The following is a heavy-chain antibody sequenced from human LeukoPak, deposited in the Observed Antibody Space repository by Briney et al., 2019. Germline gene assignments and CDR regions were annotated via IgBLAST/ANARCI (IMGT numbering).Heavy chain of an antibody. CDR1: GFTFSSYA. V-gene: IGHV3-23*01. CDR2: ISGSGGST. CDR3: AKSHAASCYSVVVY. D-gene: IGHD2-15*01. J-gene: IGHJ4*02. Sequence: GGSLRLSCAASGFTFSSYAMSWVRQAPGKGLEWVSAISGSGGSTYYADSVKGRFTISRDNSKNTLYLQMDSLRAEDTAVYYCAKSHAASCYSVVVYWGQGTLITVSS.